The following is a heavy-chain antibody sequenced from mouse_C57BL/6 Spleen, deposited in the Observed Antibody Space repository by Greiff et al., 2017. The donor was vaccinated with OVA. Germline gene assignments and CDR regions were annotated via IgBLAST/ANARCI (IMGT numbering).Heavy chain of an antibody. Sequence: EVQVVESGGGLVQPGGSLKLSCAASGFTFSDYYMYWVRQTPEKRLEWVAYISNGGGSTYYPDTVKGRFTISRDNAKNTLYLQMSRLKSEDTAMYYCARHILRRGYFDYWGQGTTLTVSS. D-gene: IGHD1-1*01. CDR2: ISNGGGST. CDR3: ARHILRRGYFDY. V-gene: IGHV5-12*01. CDR1: GFTFSDYY. J-gene: IGHJ2*01.